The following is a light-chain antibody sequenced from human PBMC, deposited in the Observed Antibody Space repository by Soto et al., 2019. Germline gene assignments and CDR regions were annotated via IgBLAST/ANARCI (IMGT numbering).Light chain of an antibody. Sequence: DIQMTQSPSTLSASVGDRVTITCRASQSISNWLAWYQQKPGKAPNLLIYKASSLESGVPSRFSGSGSGTEFTLTINSLQPDDFATYYCQQYNSYSWTFGQGTKVEIK. V-gene: IGKV1-5*03. CDR3: QQYNSYSWT. CDR1: QSISNW. CDR2: KAS. J-gene: IGKJ1*01.